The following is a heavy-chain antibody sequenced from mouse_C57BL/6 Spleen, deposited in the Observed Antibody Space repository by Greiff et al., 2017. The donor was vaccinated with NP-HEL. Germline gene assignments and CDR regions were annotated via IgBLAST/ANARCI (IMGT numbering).Heavy chain of an antibody. J-gene: IGHJ3*01. CDR1: GYAFSSYW. CDR2: IYPGDGDT. CDR3: ARGGLLEGFAY. Sequence: QVQLQQSGAELVKPGASVKISCKASGYAFSSYWMNWVKQRPGKGLEWIGQIYPGDGDTNYNGKFKGKATLTADKSSSTAYMQLSSLTSEDAAVYFCARGGLLEGFAYWGQGTLVTVSA. D-gene: IGHD6-1*01. V-gene: IGHV1-80*01.